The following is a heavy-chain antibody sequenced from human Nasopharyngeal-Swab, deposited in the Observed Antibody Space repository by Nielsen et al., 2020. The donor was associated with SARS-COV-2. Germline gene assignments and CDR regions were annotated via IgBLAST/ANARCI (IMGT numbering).Heavy chain of an antibody. CDR3: ARGLFYGDYSWFDP. CDR2: MNPNSGNT. J-gene: IGHJ5*02. V-gene: IGHV1-8*01. CDR1: GYTFTSYD. Sequence: ASVKVSCKASGYTFTSYDINWVRQATGQGLEWMGWMNPNSGNTGYAQKSQGRVTMTRNTSISTAYMELSSLRSEDTAVYYCARGLFYGDYSWFDPWGQGTLVTVSS. D-gene: IGHD4-17*01.